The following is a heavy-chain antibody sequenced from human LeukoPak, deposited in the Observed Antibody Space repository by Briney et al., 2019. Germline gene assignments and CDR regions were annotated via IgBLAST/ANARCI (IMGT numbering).Heavy chain of an antibody. J-gene: IGHJ4*02. Sequence: GGSLRLSCAASGFTVSSSSMSWVRQAPGKGLEWVSVIYGGGSTRYADSVKGRFTISRDTSKNTLYLQINSLRAEDTAVYFRARATIQMWRLDYWGQGTLVTVSS. V-gene: IGHV3-53*01. CDR1: GFTVSSSS. D-gene: IGHD5-18*01. CDR2: IYGGGST. CDR3: ARATIQMWRLDY.